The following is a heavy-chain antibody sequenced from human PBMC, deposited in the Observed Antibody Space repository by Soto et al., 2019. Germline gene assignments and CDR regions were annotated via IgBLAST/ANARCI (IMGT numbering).Heavy chain of an antibody. CDR2: IFYTGSP. Sequence: QVQLQESGPGLVKPSQTLSLTCTVSGGSISSGDYYWTLIRQPPGKGLEWIGFIFYTGSPYYNPSLKSRVAISVDTPKNQFSLNLTSVTAADTAVYFCAGEPKGGPAAGAIEIWGQGTMVTVSS. D-gene: IGHD6-25*01. CDR1: GGSISSGDYY. J-gene: IGHJ3*02. CDR3: AGEPKGGPAAGAIEI. V-gene: IGHV4-30-4*01.